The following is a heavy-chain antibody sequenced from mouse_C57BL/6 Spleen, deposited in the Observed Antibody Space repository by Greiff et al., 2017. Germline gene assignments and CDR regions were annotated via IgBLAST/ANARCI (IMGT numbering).Heavy chain of an antibody. Sequence: QVQLQQPGAELVMPGASVKLSCKASGYTFTSYWMHWVKQRPGPGLEWIGEIDPSDSYTNYNQKFKGKSTLTVDKSSSTAYMQLSSLTSEDSAVYYCARGGTNYYGSVAYWGQGTLVTVSA. J-gene: IGHJ3*01. V-gene: IGHV1-69*01. CDR1: GYTFTSYW. CDR3: ARGGTNYYGSVAY. D-gene: IGHD1-1*01. CDR2: IDPSDSYT.